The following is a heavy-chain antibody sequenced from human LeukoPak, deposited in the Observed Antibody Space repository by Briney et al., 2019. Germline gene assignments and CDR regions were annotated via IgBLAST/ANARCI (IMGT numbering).Heavy chain of an antibody. CDR1: RGSLSSYY. V-gene: IGHV4-59*08. CDR2: IYYSGGT. Sequence: SETLSLTCTISRGSLSSYYWSWIRQSPGKGPEWIGYIYYSGGTNYNPSLASRVTISVDRSTNQFSLKVRSVTAADTAVYYCARRRFSYGDNDAFDIWGQGTMVTVSS. CDR3: ARRRFSYGDNDAFDI. J-gene: IGHJ3*02. D-gene: IGHD5-18*01.